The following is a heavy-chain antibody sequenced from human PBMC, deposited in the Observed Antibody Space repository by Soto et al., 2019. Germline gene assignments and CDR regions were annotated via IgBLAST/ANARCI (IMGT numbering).Heavy chain of an antibody. J-gene: IGHJ2*01. CDR3: VYFFFQAEDGIRDVVSVSAFLLNRSSDL. Sequence: KWLEWVAVISYVGSNKYYADSVKGRCTISKDNSKNTRYLQMNSLRAEDTAVYYCVYFFFQAEDGIRDVVSVSAFLLNRSSDL. V-gene: IGHV3-30*04. CDR2: ISYVGSNK. D-gene: IGHD3-3*01.